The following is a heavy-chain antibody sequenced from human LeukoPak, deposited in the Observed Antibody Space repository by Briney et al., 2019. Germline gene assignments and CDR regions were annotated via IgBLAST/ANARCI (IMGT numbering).Heavy chain of an antibody. Sequence: GGSLRLSCAASGFTCSSYWMSWVRQAPGKGLEWVANIKQDGSEKYYVDSVKGRFTISRDNAKNSLYVQMNSLRAEDTAVYYCARVATGGYSYGYNSKPSYYFDYWGQGTLVTVSS. J-gene: IGHJ4*02. CDR2: IKQDGSEK. D-gene: IGHD5-18*01. V-gene: IGHV3-7*01. CDR3: ARVATGGYSYGYNSKPSYYFDY. CDR1: GFTCSSYW.